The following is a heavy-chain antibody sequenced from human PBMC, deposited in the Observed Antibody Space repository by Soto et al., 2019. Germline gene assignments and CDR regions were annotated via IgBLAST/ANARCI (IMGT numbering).Heavy chain of an antibody. D-gene: IGHD3-16*01. CDR2: ISGSGDST. J-gene: IGHJ4*02. Sequence: GGSLRLSCAASGFTVSTYYMTWVRQAPGEGLEWVSVISGSGDSTYYADSVKGRFTISRDNSKNTLYLQMNSLRAEDTAVYYCARVGRVGKGDDYCGPGTLVTVSS. CDR1: GFTVSTYY. CDR3: ARVGRVGKGDDY. V-gene: IGHV3-23*01.